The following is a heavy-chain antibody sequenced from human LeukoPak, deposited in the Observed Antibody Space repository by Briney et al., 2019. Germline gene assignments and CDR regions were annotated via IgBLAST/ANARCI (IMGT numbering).Heavy chain of an antibody. CDR2: IYYSGST. Sequence: SETLSLTCIVSAGSITSSSYYWGWIRQPPGKGLEWIGSIYYSGSTYYNPSLKSRVTISVDTSKNQFSLKLTSLTAADTAVYYCARHGHHGDHDYWGQGTLVTVSS. CDR3: ARHGHHGDHDY. J-gene: IGHJ4*02. V-gene: IGHV4-39*01. CDR1: AGSITSSSYY. D-gene: IGHD2-21*02.